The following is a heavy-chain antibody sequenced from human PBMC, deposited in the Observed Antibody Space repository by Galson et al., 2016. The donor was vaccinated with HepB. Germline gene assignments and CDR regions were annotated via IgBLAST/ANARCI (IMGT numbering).Heavy chain of an antibody. V-gene: IGHV3-11*06. CDR2: ISSSSSYR. CDR3: ARIDSRAWYPDDY. CDR1: GFTFSDSY. Sequence: FLRLSCPASGFTFSDSYMSWIRPAPGKGLEWVSEISSSSSYRNYADSVKGRVTISRDNAKNSLYLQMNSLRVEDTAVYYCARIDSRAWYPDDYWGQGTLVTVSS. J-gene: IGHJ4*02. D-gene: IGHD6-19*01.